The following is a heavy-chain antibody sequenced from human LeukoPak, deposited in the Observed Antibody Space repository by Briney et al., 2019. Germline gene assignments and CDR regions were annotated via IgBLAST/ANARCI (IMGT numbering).Heavy chain of an antibody. CDR2: ISSNGGST. CDR1: GFTFSSYA. J-gene: IGHJ6*03. Sequence: PGGSLRLSCAASGFTFSSYAMHWVRQAPGKGLEYVSAISSNGGSTYYANSVKGRFTISRDNSKNTLYLQMGSLRAEDMAVYYCARSGNFDGYYYYMDVWGKGTTVTVSS. D-gene: IGHD1-7*01. CDR3: ARSGNFDGYYYYMDV. V-gene: IGHV3-64*01.